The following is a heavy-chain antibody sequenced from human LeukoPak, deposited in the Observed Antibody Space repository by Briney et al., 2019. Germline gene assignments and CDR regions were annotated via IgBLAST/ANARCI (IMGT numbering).Heavy chain of an antibody. V-gene: IGHV7-4-1*02. Sequence: GASVKVSCKATGYTFTTYAINWVRQTPGQGLEWMGWINPNTGEPKYAQALTGRFVFSLDTSINTAYVHISNLEADDSAMYYCVRQYRSEVRCDYRTYFDNWGQGSLVTVSS. CDR2: INPNTGEP. D-gene: IGHD2-15*01. CDR3: VRQYRSEVRCDYRTYFDN. J-gene: IGHJ4*02. CDR1: GYTFTTYA.